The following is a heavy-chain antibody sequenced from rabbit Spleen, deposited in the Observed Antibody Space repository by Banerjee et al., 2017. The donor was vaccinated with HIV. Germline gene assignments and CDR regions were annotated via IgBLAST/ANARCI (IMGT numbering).Heavy chain of an antibody. V-gene: IGHV1S40*01. J-gene: IGHJ4*01. CDR3: ARVSETSGWGEDL. CDR1: GFSFSSGYY. Sequence: QQLVESGGGLVKPGASLTLTCKASGFSFSSGYYMSWVRQAPGKGLEWIGCTGTGSGSTYYASWAKGRFTISKTSSTTVTLQMTSLTVADTATYFCARVSETSGWGEDLWGQGTLVTVS. CDR2: TGTGSGST. D-gene: IGHD4-1*01.